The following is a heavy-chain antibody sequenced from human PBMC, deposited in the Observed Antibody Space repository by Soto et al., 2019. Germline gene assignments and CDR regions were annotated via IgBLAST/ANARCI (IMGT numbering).Heavy chain of an antibody. Sequence: GGSLRLSCSASGFSFSSFTMHWVRQAPGKGLECVSSIISNGAKTYYADSVKGRFSISRDNSKNTVYLQMSSLTAEDTAVYYCVKVCLGTYYHFDSWGQGTLVTVSS. CDR3: VKVCLGTYYHFDS. J-gene: IGHJ4*02. CDR2: IISNGAKT. V-gene: IGHV3-64D*06. D-gene: IGHD1-26*01. CDR1: GFSFSSFT.